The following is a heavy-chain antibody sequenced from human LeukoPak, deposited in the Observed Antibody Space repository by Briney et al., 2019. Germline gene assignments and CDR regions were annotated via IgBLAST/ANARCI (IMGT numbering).Heavy chain of an antibody. V-gene: IGHV3-74*01. CDR1: GFTFSSYW. D-gene: IGHD3-22*01. CDR2: ISDGGSTT. CDR3: SRSAYYDGSGNYYDY. Sequence: GGSLRPSCAASGFTFSSYWMHWVRQAPGKGLVWVSRISDGGSTTTYADSVKGRFTISRDNAKNTLYLQMNGLRAEDTAVYYCSRSAYYDGSGNYYDYWGQGTLVTVSS. J-gene: IGHJ4*02.